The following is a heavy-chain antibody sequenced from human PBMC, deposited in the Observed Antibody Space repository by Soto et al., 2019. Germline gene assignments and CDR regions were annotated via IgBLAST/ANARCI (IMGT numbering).Heavy chain of an antibody. CDR1: GFTFSSYG. CDR2: ISYDGSNK. V-gene: IGHV3-30*18. J-gene: IGHJ5*02. CDR3: AKDPGAYCGGDCPQEAFDP. D-gene: IGHD2-21*02. Sequence: ESGGGVVQPGRSLRLSCAASGFTFSSYGMHWVRQAPGKGLEWVAVISYDGSNKYYADSVKGRFTISRDNSKNTLYLQMNSLRAEDTAVYYCAKDPGAYCGGDCPQEAFDPWGQGTLVTVSS.